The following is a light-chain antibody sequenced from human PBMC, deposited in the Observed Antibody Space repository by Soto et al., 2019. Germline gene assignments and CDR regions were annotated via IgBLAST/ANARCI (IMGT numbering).Light chain of an antibody. Sequence: DVVMTQSPLSLPVTPGEPASISCRSSQSLLHSNGYNYLDWYLQKPGQSPQLMIYLGSNRASGVPDRFSGSGSGTDFTLTISRVEAEDVGVYYCMQPLHSPFTFGPGTKVDIK. J-gene: IGKJ3*01. V-gene: IGKV2-28*01. CDR1: QSLLHSNGYNY. CDR3: MQPLHSPFT. CDR2: LGS.